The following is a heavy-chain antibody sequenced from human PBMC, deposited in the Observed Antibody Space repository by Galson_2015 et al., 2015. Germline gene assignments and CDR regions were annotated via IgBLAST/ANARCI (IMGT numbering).Heavy chain of an antibody. CDR1: GFTFSSYT. J-gene: IGHJ4*02. D-gene: IGHD3-10*01. V-gene: IGHV3-23*01. CDR3: VREGDSAKGSYYGY. Sequence: SLRLSCATSGFTFSSYTMGWVRQAPGKGLEWVSDISGSGGTTYYTDSVKGRFTISRGNSKNTLFLQMNGLRAEDTALYYCVREGDSAKGSYYGYWGQGTLVTVSS. CDR2: ISGSGGTT.